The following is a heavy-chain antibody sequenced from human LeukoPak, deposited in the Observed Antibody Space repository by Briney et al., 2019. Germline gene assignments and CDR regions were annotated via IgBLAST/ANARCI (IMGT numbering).Heavy chain of an antibody. D-gene: IGHD6-13*01. V-gene: IGHV1-18*03. CDR3: ARDVAAAGFSFDS. CDR2: ISAYNGNT. CDR1: GYTFTSYG. J-gene: IGHJ5*01. Sequence: ASVKVSCKASGYTFTSYGISWVRQAPGQGIEWMGWISAYNGNTNYAQKLQCRVTMTTDPSTSTAYMELRSLRSDDMAVYYCARDVAAAGFSFDSWVQGTLVTVSS.